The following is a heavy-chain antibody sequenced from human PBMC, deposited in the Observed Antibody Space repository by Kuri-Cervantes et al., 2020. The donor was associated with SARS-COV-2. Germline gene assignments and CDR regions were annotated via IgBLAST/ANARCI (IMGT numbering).Heavy chain of an antibody. CDR3: ARAFLRGGSDY. V-gene: IGHV3-30*03. Sequence: GESLKISCAASGFTFSSYGMHWVRQALGKGLEWVAVISYDGSNKYYADSVKGRFTISRDNSKNTLYLQMNSLRAEDTAVYYCARAFLRGGSDYWGQGTLVTVSS. J-gene: IGHJ4*02. CDR1: GFTFSSYG. D-gene: IGHD1-26*01. CDR2: ISYDGSNK.